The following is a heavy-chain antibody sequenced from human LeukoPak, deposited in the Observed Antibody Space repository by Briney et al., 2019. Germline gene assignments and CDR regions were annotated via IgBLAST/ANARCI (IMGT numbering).Heavy chain of an antibody. CDR3: ARHVMWKTLKGSGSYYHWFDP. D-gene: IGHD3-10*01. CDR1: GGSFSGYY. V-gene: IGHV4-34*01. CDR2: INHSGST. Sequence: SETLSLTCAVYGGSFSGYYWSLIRQPPGKGLEWIGEINHSGSTNYNPSLKSRVTISVDTSKNQFSLKLSSVTAADTAVYYCARHVMWKTLKGSGSYYHWFDPWGQGTLVTVSS. J-gene: IGHJ5*02.